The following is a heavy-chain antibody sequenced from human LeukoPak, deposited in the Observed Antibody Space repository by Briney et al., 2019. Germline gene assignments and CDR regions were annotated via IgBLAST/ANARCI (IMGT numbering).Heavy chain of an antibody. V-gene: IGHV3-74*01. J-gene: IGHJ4*02. D-gene: IGHD4/OR15-4a*01. CDR1: GFSFSGHW. Sequence: GGSLRLSCTASGFSFSGHWMHWARQLPGKGLVWVSRISPTGSTTSYADSVKGRFTVSRDNAKNTLYLQVNNLRAEDTAVYYCAPRGIRLWFDYWGQGTLVTVSS. CDR2: ISPTGSTT. CDR3: APRGIRLWFDY.